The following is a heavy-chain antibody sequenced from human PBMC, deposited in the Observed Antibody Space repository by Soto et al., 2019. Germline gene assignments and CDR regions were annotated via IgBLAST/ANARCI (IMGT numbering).Heavy chain of an antibody. CDR1: GFTFSEYA. V-gene: IGHV3-23*01. CDR3: TKEHKTSISHAY. CDR2: ISRSGGTT. J-gene: IGHJ4*02. D-gene: IGHD2-21*01. Sequence: EVQLLESGGGLVQPGGSLRLSCAASGFTFSEYAMSWVRQAPGKGLEWVSSISRSGGTTSYTDSVKGRFTISRDNSKNTLFLQMNGLRAEDTAIYCCTKEHKTSISHAYWGLGTLVTVSP.